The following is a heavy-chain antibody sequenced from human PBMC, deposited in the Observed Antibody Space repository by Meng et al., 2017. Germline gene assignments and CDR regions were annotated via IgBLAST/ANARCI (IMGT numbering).Heavy chain of an antibody. CDR2: INHSGST. J-gene: IGHJ4*02. V-gene: IGHV4-34*01. D-gene: IGHD3-16*01. Sequence: QVPLQQWGAGLLMPSESLSLTCAVYGGSFSGYYWSWIRQPPGKGLEWIGEINHSGSTNYNPSLKSRVTISVDTSKNQFSLKLSSVTAADTAVYYCARGRGSWGYWGQGTLVTVSS. CDR3: ARGRGSWGY. CDR1: GGSFSGYY.